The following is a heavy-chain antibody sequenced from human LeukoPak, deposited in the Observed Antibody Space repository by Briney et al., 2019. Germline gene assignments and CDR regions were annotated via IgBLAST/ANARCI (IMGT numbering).Heavy chain of an antibody. Sequence: SVKVSCKASGGTFSSYAISWVRQAPGQGLEWMGGIIPIFGTANYAQKFQGRVTITADKSTSTAYMELSSLRSEDTAIYYCASSKDYHDSSGYARTLDYWGQGTLVTVSS. D-gene: IGHD3-22*01. V-gene: IGHV1-69*06. CDR2: IIPIFGTA. J-gene: IGHJ4*02. CDR3: ASSKDYHDSSGYARTLDY. CDR1: GGTFSSYA.